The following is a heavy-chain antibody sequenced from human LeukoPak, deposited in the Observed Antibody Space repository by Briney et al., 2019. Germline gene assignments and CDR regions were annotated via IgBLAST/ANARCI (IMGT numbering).Heavy chain of an antibody. CDR1: GFTFSSYA. CDR2: ISGNGGST. D-gene: IGHD2-15*01. Sequence: GGSLRLSCAASGFTFSSYAMSWVRQAPGKGLEWVSAISGNGGSTYYADSVKGRFTISRDNSKNTLYLQMNSLRAEDTAVYYCAPVDGYCSGGSCSYWGQGTLVTVSS. J-gene: IGHJ4*02. CDR3: APVDGYCSGGSCSY. V-gene: IGHV3-23*01.